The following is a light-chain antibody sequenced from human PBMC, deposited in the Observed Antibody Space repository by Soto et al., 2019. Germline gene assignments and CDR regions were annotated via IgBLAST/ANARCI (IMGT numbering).Light chain of an antibody. J-gene: IGLJ2*01. CDR2: EVI. CDR1: SSDVGGYNY. V-gene: IGLV2-8*01. CDR3: SSYAGSSVL. Sequence: QSALTQPPSASGSPGQSVTISCTGTSSDVGGYNYVSWYQQHPGKAPKLMIYEVIKRPSGVPDRFSGSKSGNTASLTVSGLQAEDEADYYCSSYAGSSVLFGGGTQLTVL.